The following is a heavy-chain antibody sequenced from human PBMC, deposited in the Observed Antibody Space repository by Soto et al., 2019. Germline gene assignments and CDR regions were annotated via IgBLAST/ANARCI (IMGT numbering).Heavy chain of an antibody. J-gene: IGHJ6*02. CDR2: ISYDGSNK. CDR1: GFTFSSYA. D-gene: IGHD3-10*01. V-gene: IGHV3-30-3*01. CDR3: ARGGFGELYLFYYYYGMDV. Sequence: GGSLRLSCAASGFTFSSYAMHWVRQAPGKGLEWVAVISYDGSNKYYADSVKGRFTISRDNSKNTLYLQMYSLRAEDTAVYYCARGGFGELYLFYYYYGMDVWGQGTTVTVSS.